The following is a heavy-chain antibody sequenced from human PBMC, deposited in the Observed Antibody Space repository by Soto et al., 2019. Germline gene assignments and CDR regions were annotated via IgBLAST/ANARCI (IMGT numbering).Heavy chain of an antibody. CDR2: IYPGASDI. Sequence: PGESLKISCQASGYSFICFWVAWVRQVPGKGLEWMGVIYPGASDIRYSPSFEGHVTISADKSTNTAYLQWSSLEAADTAIYYCARQGTSRGSDYAAFDIWGPGTLVTVSS. J-gene: IGHJ4*02. D-gene: IGHD3-10*01. CDR3: ARQGTSRGSDYAAFDI. CDR1: GYSFICFW. V-gene: IGHV5-51*01.